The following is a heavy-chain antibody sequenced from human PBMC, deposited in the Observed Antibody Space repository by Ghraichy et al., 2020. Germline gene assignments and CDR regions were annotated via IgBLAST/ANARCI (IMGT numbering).Heavy chain of an antibody. Sequence: GGSLRLSCAASGFTFSSYAMHWVRQAPGKGLEWVAVVSYDGSNKDYTDSVRGRFTISRDNSKNTLYLQMNSLRAEDTAVYYCARRSRPWLDTNWFDPWGQGTLVTVSS. D-gene: IGHD5-18*01. V-gene: IGHV3-30*04. J-gene: IGHJ5*02. CDR3: ARRSRPWLDTNWFDP. CDR2: VSYDGSNK. CDR1: GFTFSSYA.